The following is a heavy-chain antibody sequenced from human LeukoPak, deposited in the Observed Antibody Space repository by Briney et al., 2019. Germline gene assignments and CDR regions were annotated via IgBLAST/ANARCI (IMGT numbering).Heavy chain of an antibody. J-gene: IGHJ4*02. CDR2: IYYSGST. D-gene: IGHD5-18*01. Sequence: SETPSLTCTVSGGSISSYYWSWIRQPPGKGLEWIGYIYYSGSTNYNPSLKSRVTISVDTSKNQFSLKLSSVTAADTAVYYCARAWTGYSYGDYWGQGTLVTVSS. V-gene: IGHV4-59*01. CDR3: ARAWTGYSYGDY. CDR1: GGSISSYY.